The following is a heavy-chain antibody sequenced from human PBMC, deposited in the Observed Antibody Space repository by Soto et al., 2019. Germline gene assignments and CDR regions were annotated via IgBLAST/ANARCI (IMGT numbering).Heavy chain of an antibody. D-gene: IGHD6-19*01. CDR2: INHSGNT. Sequence: PSETLSLTCAVYGGSLSGYYWSWVRQPPGKALEWIGEINHSGNTNYNPSLKSRVTISVDTSKNQLFLNLSSVTAADTAMYYCARHHVRGRTIAGAAEFWGQGTLGHRLL. V-gene: IGHV4-34*01. CDR3: ARHHVRGRTIAGAAEF. J-gene: IGHJ4*02. CDR1: GGSLSGYY.